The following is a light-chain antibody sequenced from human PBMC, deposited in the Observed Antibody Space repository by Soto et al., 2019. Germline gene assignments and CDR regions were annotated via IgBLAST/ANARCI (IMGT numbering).Light chain of an antibody. CDR1: QSVGGSY. Sequence: EIVLTQSPGTLSLSPGERATLSCRASQSVGGSYLAWYQQKPGQAPRLLIYDASSRATGIPDRFSGSGSGTDFTLAISSLQPEDSATYYCLQDINYPWTFGQGTKVDIK. CDR3: LQDINYPWT. J-gene: IGKJ1*01. V-gene: IGKV3D-20*02. CDR2: DAS.